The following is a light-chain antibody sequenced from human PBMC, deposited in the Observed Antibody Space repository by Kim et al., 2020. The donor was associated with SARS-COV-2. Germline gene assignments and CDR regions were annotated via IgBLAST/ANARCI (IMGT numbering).Light chain of an antibody. CDR3: QQRSNWLT. V-gene: IGKV3-11*01. CDR1: QSVSSY. CDR2: DAS. J-gene: IGKJ4*01. Sequence: SLSPGERATLSCRASQSVSSYLAWYQQKPGQAPRLLIYDASSRATGIPARFSGSGSGTDFTLTISSLEPEDFAVYYCQQRSNWLTFGGGTKVEIK.